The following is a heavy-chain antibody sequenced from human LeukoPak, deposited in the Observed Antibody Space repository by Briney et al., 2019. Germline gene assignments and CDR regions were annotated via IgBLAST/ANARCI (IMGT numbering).Heavy chain of an antibody. Sequence: GSLRLSCAASGFTFSTYWMSWVRQAPGKGLEWVANIKQDGSEKYYVDSVKGRFTISRDNSKNTLYLQMNSLRAEDTAVYYCARVNIRIQLWSSIDYWGQGTLVTVSS. D-gene: IGHD5-18*01. J-gene: IGHJ4*02. CDR3: ARVNIRIQLWSSIDY. V-gene: IGHV3-7*01. CDR2: IKQDGSEK. CDR1: GFTFSTYW.